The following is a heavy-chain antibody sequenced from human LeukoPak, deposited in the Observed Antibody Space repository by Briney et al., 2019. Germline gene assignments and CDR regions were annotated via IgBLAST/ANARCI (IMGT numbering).Heavy chain of an antibody. V-gene: IGHV1-2*02. J-gene: IGHJ4*02. Sequence: ASVKVSCKASGYTFTGYYIHWVRQAPGQGFEWMGWSKSSDGETNYAQKFQGRVTMTRDTSISTAYMELTSLRSDDTAVYYCERRGLGPDYWGQGTLVTVSS. CDR3: ERRGLGPDY. CDR1: GYTFTGYY. CDR2: SKSSDGET. D-gene: IGHD6-19*01.